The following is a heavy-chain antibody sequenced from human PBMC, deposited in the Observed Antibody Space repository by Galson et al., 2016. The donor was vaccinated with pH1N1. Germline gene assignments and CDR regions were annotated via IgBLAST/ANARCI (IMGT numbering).Heavy chain of an antibody. V-gene: IGHV4-34*01. J-gene: IGHJ3*01. D-gene: IGHD6-19*01. Sequence: ETLSLTCAVYGGSLSGHSWSWIRQSPGTGLEWIGEVSHSGSSTTNPSPNGRVPISVDASKQQSSLTLMSVTAADTAVYFCARHSTSGCPGIEVAAGRRPFDVWGQGTLVTVSS. CDR2: VSHSGSS. CDR3: ARHSTSGCPGIEVAAGRRPFDV. CDR1: GGSLSGHS.